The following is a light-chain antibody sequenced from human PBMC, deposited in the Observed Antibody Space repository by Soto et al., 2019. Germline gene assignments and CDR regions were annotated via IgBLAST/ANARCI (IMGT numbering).Light chain of an antibody. Sequence: DIQMTQSPSTLSASVGDRVTITCRASQRINNWLAWYQQNPGKAPKLLIYNASNLDIGVPSRFSGSGSGTEFTLTSSSLQPDDFATYYCQQYDTYWTFGQGTKVEIK. J-gene: IGKJ1*01. CDR3: QQYDTYWT. V-gene: IGKV1-5*03. CDR1: QRINNW. CDR2: NAS.